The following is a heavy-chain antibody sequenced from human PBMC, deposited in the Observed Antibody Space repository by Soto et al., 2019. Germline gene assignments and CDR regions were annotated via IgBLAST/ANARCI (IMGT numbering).Heavy chain of an antibody. CDR3: ARGPRWRGREWWPLDY. D-gene: IGHD2-15*01. V-gene: IGHV4-30-4*01. CDR2: TYYSGST. J-gene: IGHJ4*02. Sequence: QVQLQESGPGLVKPSQTLSLTCTVSGGSISSGDYYWSWIRQPPGKGLEWIGYTYYSGSTYYNPSRKRRVTITVDTSKNQSPLRLSPVTAADTAVYYCARGPRWRGREWWPLDYWGQGTLVTVAS. CDR1: GGSISSGDYY.